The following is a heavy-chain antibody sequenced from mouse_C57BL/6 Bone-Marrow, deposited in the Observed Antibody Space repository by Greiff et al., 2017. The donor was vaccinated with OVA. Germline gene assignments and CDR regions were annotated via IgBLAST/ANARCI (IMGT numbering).Heavy chain of an antibody. V-gene: IGHV1-18*01. J-gene: IGHJ2*01. CDR3: AREGDGYPYYFDD. Sequence: VQLQQSGPALLQPWPSVPIPCPASGFSFPDYTLAWVPPPHGTILEWLGDINPNNGGTIYNQKFKGKATLTEDKSSSTAYMELRSLTSEDTAVYYCAREGDGYPYYFDDWGQGTTLTVSS. D-gene: IGHD2-3*01. CDR1: GFSFPDYT. CDR2: INPNNGGT.